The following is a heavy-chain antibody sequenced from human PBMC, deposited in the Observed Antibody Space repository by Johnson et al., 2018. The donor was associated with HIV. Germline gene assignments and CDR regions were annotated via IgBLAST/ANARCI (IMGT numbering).Heavy chain of an antibody. V-gene: IGHV3-66*02. J-gene: IGHJ3*01. D-gene: IGHD2-2*01. CDR2: ISRGGHT. CDR3: ARDEVDDGAFDV. Sequence: VQLVESGGGLVQPGGSLRLSCAASGFTVSSNYLSWVRQAPGKGLEWVALISRGGHTHYADSVKGRFTISRDSSKNTLYLQMNSLRVEDAAIYYCARDEVDDGAFDVWGQGTMVTVSS. CDR1: GFTVSSNY.